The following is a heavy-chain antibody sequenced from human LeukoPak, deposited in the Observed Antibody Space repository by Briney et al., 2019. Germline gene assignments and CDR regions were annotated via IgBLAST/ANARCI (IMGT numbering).Heavy chain of an antibody. J-gene: IGHJ6*03. V-gene: IGHV4-61*02. CDR1: GNSISSGDNY. Sequence: ASETLSLTCTVSGNSISSGDNYWSWIRQPAGKGLEWIGRIYTSGSTNYNPSLKSRVTISVDTSKNQFSLKLSSVTAADTAVYYCARGRRHSGTFHLFDYYMDVWGKGTTVTVSS. D-gene: IGHD1-26*01. CDR3: ARGRRHSGTFHLFDYYMDV. CDR2: IYTSGST.